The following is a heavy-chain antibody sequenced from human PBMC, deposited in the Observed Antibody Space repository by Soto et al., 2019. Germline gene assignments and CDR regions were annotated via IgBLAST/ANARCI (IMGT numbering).Heavy chain of an antibody. CDR3: TRGYYYDSSAYPDY. V-gene: IGHV3-74*01. CDR1: GFTFSIYW. D-gene: IGHD3-22*01. Sequence: GGSLRLSCAASGFTFSIYWMNWVRQAPGKGLVWVSRINNDGSSTIYADSVKGRFTISRDNAKNTLFLQMNSLRAEDTAVYYCTRGYYYDSSAYPDYWGQGTLVTVSS. J-gene: IGHJ4*02. CDR2: INNDGSST.